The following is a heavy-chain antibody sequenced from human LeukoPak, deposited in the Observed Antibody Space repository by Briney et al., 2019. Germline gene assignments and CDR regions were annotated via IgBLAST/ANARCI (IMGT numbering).Heavy chain of an antibody. Sequence: SETLSLTCAVYGGSFSGYYWSWIRQPPGKGLEWIGEINHSGSTNYNPSLKSRVTISVDTSKNQFSLKLSSVAAADTAVYYCARGLPAAGYWGQGTLVTVSS. CDR2: INHSGST. CDR3: ARGLPAAGY. D-gene: IGHD2-2*01. J-gene: IGHJ4*02. CDR1: GGSFSGYY. V-gene: IGHV4-34*01.